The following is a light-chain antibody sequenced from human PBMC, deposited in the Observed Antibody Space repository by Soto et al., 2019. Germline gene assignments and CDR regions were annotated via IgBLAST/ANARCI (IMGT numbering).Light chain of an antibody. Sequence: EIVLTQSPGTLALSPGERATLSCRTSQSVNNNYLTWYQQKRGQAPRLLIHGASSRATGIPDRFSGSGSGTDFTLTISRLEPEDFAVYYCQQYGSSPFTFGPGTRVGIK. CDR2: GAS. V-gene: IGKV3-20*01. J-gene: IGKJ3*01. CDR3: QQYGSSPFT. CDR1: QSVNNNY.